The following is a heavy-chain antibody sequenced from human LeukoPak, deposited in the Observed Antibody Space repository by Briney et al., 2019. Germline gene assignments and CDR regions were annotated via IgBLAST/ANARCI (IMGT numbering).Heavy chain of an antibody. V-gene: IGHV3-30*02. CDR2: IRYGGSDR. J-gene: IGHJ4*02. CDR1: EFTFSSYG. D-gene: IGHD6-13*01. CDR3: AKERYSSSSLFAVTPFDY. Sequence: GGSLRLSCVASEFTFSSYGIHWVRQAPGKGLEWVAYIRYGGSDRYYADSVKGRFTISRDNSKNTLYLQMNSLRVEDTAVYYCAKERYSSSSLFAVTPFDYWGQGTRITVSS.